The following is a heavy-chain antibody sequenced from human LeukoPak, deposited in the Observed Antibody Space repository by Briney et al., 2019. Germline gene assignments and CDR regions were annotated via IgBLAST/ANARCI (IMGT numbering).Heavy chain of an antibody. CDR2: IYYSGST. Sequence: PSETLSLTCAVYGGSFSGYYWSWIRQPPGKGLEWIGSIYYSGSTYYNPSLKSRVTISVDTSKNQFSLKLSSVTAADTAVYYCARHKGVYEYSGYDLGGWFDPWGQGTLVTVSS. V-gene: IGHV4-34*01. J-gene: IGHJ5*02. CDR3: ARHKGVYEYSGYDLGGWFDP. D-gene: IGHD5-12*01. CDR1: GGSFSGYY.